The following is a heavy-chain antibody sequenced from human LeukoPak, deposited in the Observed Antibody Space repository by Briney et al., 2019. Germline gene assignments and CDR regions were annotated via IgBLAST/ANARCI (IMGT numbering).Heavy chain of an antibody. J-gene: IGHJ4*02. V-gene: IGHV3-11*01. CDR3: ARDMLGGPTVNDY. Sequence: GGSLRLSCAASGFTFSDYYMSWIRQAPGKGREGVSYISSSGSTRYYADSGKGRFTISSDNAKNSLYLQMNSLRAADTAVYYCARDMLGGPTVNDYWGQGTLVTVSS. CDR2: ISSSGSTR. D-gene: IGHD2-8*01. CDR1: GFTFSDYY.